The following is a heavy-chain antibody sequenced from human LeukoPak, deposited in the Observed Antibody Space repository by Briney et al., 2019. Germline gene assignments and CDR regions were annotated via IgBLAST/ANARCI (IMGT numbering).Heavy chain of an antibody. V-gene: IGHV3-7*01. Sequence: PGGSLRLSCAASRFTFSGYWMTWVRQAPGKGLEWVANIKTDGTEKYYVDSVKGRFTISRDNAKNSLCLQMNSLRAEDTAVYYCARDSRLGSSGLDFWGQGTLVTVSS. CDR2: IKTDGTEK. CDR1: RFTFSGYW. J-gene: IGHJ4*02. D-gene: IGHD6-6*01. CDR3: ARDSRLGSSGLDF.